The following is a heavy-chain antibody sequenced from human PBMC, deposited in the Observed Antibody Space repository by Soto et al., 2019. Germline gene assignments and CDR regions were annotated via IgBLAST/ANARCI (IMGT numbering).Heavy chain of an antibody. D-gene: IGHD2-8*01. CDR3: ARGILYSTTGFDY. J-gene: IGHJ4*02. Sequence: LRLSCAASEFTFSDYYMIWIRQAPGKGLEWVSYISSSISYTNYAYSVKGRFTISRDNAKNSLYLQMNSLRAEDTAVYYCARGILYSTTGFDYWGQGTLVTVSS. V-gene: IGHV3-11*06. CDR1: EFTFSDYY. CDR2: ISSSISYT.